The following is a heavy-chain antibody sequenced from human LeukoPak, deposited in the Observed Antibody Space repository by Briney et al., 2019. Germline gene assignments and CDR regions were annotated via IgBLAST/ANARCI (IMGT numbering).Heavy chain of an antibody. Sequence: GGSLRLSCAASGFTFSSYAISWVRQAPGKGLEWVSAISGSGGSTYYADSVKGRFTISRDNSKNTLYLQMDSLRADDTAIYHCARQLGYCSDGTCYFDYWGQGTLVTVSS. CDR3: ARQLGYCSDGTCYFDY. D-gene: IGHD2-15*01. CDR1: GFTFSSYA. CDR2: ISGSGGST. V-gene: IGHV3-23*01. J-gene: IGHJ4*02.